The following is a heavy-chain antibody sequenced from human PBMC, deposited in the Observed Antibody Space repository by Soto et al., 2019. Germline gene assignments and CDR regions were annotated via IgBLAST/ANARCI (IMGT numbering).Heavy chain of an antibody. CDR3: ARTTAFVSGTYPPAHFDY. CDR2: INHSGST. Sequence: LSLTCAVYGGSFSGYYWSWIRQSPGKGLEWIGEINHSGSTNYTPSLKTRVTISVDTSKNQVSLKLSPVTAADTAVYYCARTTAFVSGTYPPAHFDYWGQGTRVTVSS. V-gene: IGHV4-34*01. D-gene: IGHD3-16*01. CDR1: GGSFSGYY. J-gene: IGHJ4*02.